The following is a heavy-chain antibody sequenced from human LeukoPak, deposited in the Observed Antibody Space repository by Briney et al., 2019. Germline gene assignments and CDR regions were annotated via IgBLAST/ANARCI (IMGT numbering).Heavy chain of an antibody. V-gene: IGHV4-59*11. CDR1: GASMRDHY. J-gene: IGHJ4*02. D-gene: IGHD6-19*01. CDR2: IYYMLNA. CDR3: ATSFRSGWGFDS. Sequence: PSETLSLTCAVSGASMRDHYWTWIRQPPGKGLEWIGNIYYMLNANSYNPSLKSRVSISMDTPGTQFSPKLNSVTAADTAVYYCATSFRSGWGFDSWGQGILVAVSS.